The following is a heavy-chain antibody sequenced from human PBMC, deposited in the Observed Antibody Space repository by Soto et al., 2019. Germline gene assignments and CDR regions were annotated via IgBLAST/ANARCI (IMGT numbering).Heavy chain of an antibody. J-gene: IGHJ4*02. CDR1: GGTFITYA. D-gene: IGHD5-12*01. V-gene: IGHV1-69*01. CDR3: ARTSEVATTNNVDY. Sequence: QVQLVQSGAEVKKPGASVRVSCKASGGTFITYAITWVRQAPGQGLEWMGGIITIFGTANYAQKFQDRVTITADESTSTAYMELSSLRSEDTAVYYCARTSEVATTNNVDYWGQGTLVTVSS. CDR2: IITIFGTA.